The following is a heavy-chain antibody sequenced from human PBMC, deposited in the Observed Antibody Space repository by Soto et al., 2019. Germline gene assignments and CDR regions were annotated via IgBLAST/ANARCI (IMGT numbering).Heavy chain of an antibody. J-gene: IGHJ4*02. D-gene: IGHD2-2*01. CDR2: IWYDGSNK. CDR1: GFTFSSYG. V-gene: IGHV3-33*01. Sequence: QVQLVESGGGVVQPGRSLRLSCAASGFTFSSYGMHWVRQAPGKGLEWVAVIWYDGSNKYYADSVKGRFTISRDNSXXTLYLQMNSLRAEDTAVYHCAREIVLVPAAMGLDYWGQGTLVTVSS. CDR3: AREIVLVPAAMGLDY.